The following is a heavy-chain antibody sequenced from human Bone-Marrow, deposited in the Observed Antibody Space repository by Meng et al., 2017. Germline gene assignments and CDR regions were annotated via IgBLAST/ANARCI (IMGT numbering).Heavy chain of an antibody. Sequence: GESLKISCAASGFTFSSYAMHWVRQAPGKGLEWVAVISYDGSNKYYADSVKGRFTISRDNSKNTLYLQMNSLRAEDTAVYYCASLDDSSGYYSSDDAFDIWGQGTMVT. D-gene: IGHD3-22*01. J-gene: IGHJ3*02. CDR3: ASLDDSSGYYSSDDAFDI. V-gene: IGHV3-30*04. CDR2: ISYDGSNK. CDR1: GFTFSSYA.